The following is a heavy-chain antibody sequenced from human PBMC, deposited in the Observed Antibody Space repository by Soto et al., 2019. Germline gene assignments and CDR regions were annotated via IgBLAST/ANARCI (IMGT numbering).Heavy chain of an antibody. V-gene: IGHV3-48*03. Sequence: GGSLRLSCAASGFTFSGYEMNWVRQAPGKGLEWVSYISSSGSTIYYADSVKGRFTISRDNAKNSLYLQMNSLRAEDTAVYYCAREGVGAPNYYYYGMDVWGQGATVTVSS. CDR1: GFTFSGYE. J-gene: IGHJ6*02. CDR3: AREGVGAPNYYYYGMDV. CDR2: ISSSGSTI. D-gene: IGHD1-26*01.